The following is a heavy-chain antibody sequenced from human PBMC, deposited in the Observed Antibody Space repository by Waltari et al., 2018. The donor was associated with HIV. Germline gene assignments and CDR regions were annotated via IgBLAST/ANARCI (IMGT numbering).Heavy chain of an antibody. CDR2: IYSGVVT. CDR3: ARVPRGPYGMDV. Sequence: EVQLVESGGGLVQPGGSLRLSCAASGFTVSSNFMSWVRQAPGKWLESFSVIYSGVVTYYADSVKGRFTISRDNSKNTLYLQMNRLRAEYTAVYYCARVPRGPYGMDVWGQGTTVTVSS. V-gene: IGHV3-66*01. J-gene: IGHJ6*02. CDR1: GFTVSSNF.